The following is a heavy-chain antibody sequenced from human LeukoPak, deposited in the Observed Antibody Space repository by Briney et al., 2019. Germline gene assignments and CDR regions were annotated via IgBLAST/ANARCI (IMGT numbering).Heavy chain of an antibody. CDR1: GGSISSSSYY. V-gene: IGHV4-61*02. Sequence: PSETLSLTCTVSGGSISSSSYYWSWIRQPAGKGLEWIGRIYTSGSTNYNPSLKSRVTMSVDTSKNQFSLKPSSVTAADTAVYYCARVVRGVLPYYYYYYMDVWGKGTTVTISS. D-gene: IGHD3-10*01. CDR3: ARVVRGVLPYYYYYYMDV. CDR2: IYTSGST. J-gene: IGHJ6*03.